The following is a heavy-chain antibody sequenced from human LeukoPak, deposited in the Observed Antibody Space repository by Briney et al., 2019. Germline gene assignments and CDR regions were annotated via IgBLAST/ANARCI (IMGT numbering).Heavy chain of an antibody. CDR1: GFTFSSYA. CDR3: ARDGGYRGYDADC. D-gene: IGHD5-12*01. V-gene: IGHV3-30*04. CDR2: ISYDGSNK. Sequence: GGSLRLSCAASGFTFSSYAMHWVRQAPGKGLEWVAVISYDGSNKYYADSVKGRFTISRDNAKNSLYLQMNSLRADDTAVYYCARDGGYRGYDADCWGQGTLVTVSS. J-gene: IGHJ4*02.